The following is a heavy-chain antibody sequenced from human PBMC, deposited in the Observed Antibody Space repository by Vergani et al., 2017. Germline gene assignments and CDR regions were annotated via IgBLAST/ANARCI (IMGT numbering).Heavy chain of an antibody. CDR1: GFTFSSYD. Sequence: EVQLVESGGGLVQPGGSLRLSCAASGFTFSSYDMHWVRQATGKGLEWVSAIGTAGDTYYPGSVKGRFTISRENAKNSLYLQMNSLRAGDTAIYYCARAVSTTVGDPPGYWGQGTLVGVSS. D-gene: IGHD4-23*01. V-gene: IGHV3-13*01. J-gene: IGHJ4*02. CDR2: IGTAGDT. CDR3: ARAVSTTVGDPPGY.